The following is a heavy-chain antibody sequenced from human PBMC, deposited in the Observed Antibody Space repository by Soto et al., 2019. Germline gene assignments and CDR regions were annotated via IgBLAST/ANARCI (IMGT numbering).Heavy chain of an antibody. CDR2: ISWNSGSI. Sequence: EVQLVESGGGLVQPGRSLRLSCAASGFTFDDYAMHWVRQAPGKGLEWVSGISWNSGSIGYADSVKGRFTISRDNAKNSLYLPMNRLRAEDTALDYCAKAVELLLGVAPYGMDVWGQGTTVTVSS. J-gene: IGHJ6*02. V-gene: IGHV3-9*01. CDR1: GFTFDDYA. D-gene: IGHD2-15*01. CDR3: AKAVELLLGVAPYGMDV.